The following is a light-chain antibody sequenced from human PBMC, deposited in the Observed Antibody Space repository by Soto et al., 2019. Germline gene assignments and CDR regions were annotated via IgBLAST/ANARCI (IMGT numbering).Light chain of an antibody. CDR1: QGVSRK. CDR3: QQYHTWPIT. Sequence: DIVMTQSPATLSVAPGERVTFSCRASQGVSRKLAWYQHKPGQAPRLLISGASTGATGIPARFSGSRSGTEFTLTLSSLQSEDCAIYYCQQYHTWPITFGGGTKVEIK. V-gene: IGKV3-15*01. J-gene: IGKJ4*01. CDR2: GAS.